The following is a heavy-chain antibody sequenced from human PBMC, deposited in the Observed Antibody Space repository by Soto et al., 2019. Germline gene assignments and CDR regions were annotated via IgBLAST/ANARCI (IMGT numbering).Heavy chain of an antibody. V-gene: IGHV4-4*02. CDR1: GGSISSSNW. J-gene: IGHJ4*02. D-gene: IGHD6-13*01. CDR2: IYHSGST. CDR3: ARREIAAAGTGGYFDY. Sequence: TSETLSLTCAVSGGSISSSNWWSWVRQPPGKGLEWIGEIYHSGSTNYNPSLKSRVTISVDKSKNQFSLKLSSVTAADTAVYYCARREIAAAGTGGYFDYWGQGTLVTVSS.